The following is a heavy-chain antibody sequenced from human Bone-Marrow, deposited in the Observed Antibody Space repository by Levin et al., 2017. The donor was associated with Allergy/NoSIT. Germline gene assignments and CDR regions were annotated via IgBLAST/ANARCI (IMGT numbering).Heavy chain of an antibody. Sequence: SETLSLTCTVSGGSINSVAHYWSWVRQHPGKGLEWIGYIYSSASTYYNPSLRSRVTVSVDTSKNQFSLRLTSVTAADTAVYFCARVEAPLSYGAEATFAFDIWGRGTLVTVSS. CDR1: GGSINSVAHY. CDR3: ARVEAPLSYGAEATFAFDI. D-gene: IGHD4/OR15-4a*01. J-gene: IGHJ3*02. V-gene: IGHV4-31*03. CDR2: IYSSAST.